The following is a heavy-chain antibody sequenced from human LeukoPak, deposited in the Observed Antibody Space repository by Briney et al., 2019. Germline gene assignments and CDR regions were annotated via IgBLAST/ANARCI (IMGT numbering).Heavy chain of an antibody. Sequence: GGSLRLSCAASGFTASTNYMNWVRQAPGKGLEWVAILYSGGSTYYADSVKGRFIISRDFSKNTLSLQMNNLRADDTAVYYCARVGDHYHWYFDLWGRGTLVTVSS. CDR1: GFTASTNY. D-gene: IGHD3-10*01. V-gene: IGHV3-53*01. CDR3: ARVGDHYHWYFDL. J-gene: IGHJ2*01. CDR2: LYSGGST.